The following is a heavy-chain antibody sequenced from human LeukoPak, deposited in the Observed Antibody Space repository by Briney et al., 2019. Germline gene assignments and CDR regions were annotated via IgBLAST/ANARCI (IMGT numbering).Heavy chain of an antibody. CDR2: IKQDGSDK. J-gene: IGHJ4*02. V-gene: IGHV3-7*03. CDR1: GFTFSNYW. Sequence: PGGSLRLSCAASGFTFSNYWMIWVRQAPGQGLEWVANIKQDGSDKSYVDSVRGRFTISRDNAENSLYLQMNSLRAEDTAVYYCAKGGVAVTAPDCWGQGTLVTVSS. D-gene: IGHD2-15*01. CDR3: AKGGVAVTAPDC.